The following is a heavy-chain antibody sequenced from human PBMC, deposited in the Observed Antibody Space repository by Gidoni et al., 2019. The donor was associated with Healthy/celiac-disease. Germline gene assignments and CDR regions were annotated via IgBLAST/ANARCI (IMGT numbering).Heavy chain of an antibody. CDR3: ARAGIEVAGTGDFDY. CDR2: IEHSGST. D-gene: IGHD6-19*01. Sequence: QVQLQVSGPGLVKPSGTLSPTCAVSAGSISSSNGWSWVRQPPGKGLYWSGEIEHSGSTNYNPSRKSRVTIAVDKSKNQFSLKLSAVTAADTAVYYCARAGIEVAGTGDFDYWGQGTLVTVSS. V-gene: IGHV4-4*02. J-gene: IGHJ4*02. CDR1: AGSISSSNG.